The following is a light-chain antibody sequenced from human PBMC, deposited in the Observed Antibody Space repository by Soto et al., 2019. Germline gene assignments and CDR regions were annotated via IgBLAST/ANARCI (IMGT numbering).Light chain of an antibody. Sequence: DIQMTQSPSSLSAFVGDRVTITCRASQGISNYLAWYQQKPGRVPTLLIYAAYTLRSGLPSRFSGSGSGTDFPLTISSLQPEDVASYYCQEYTTAPFIFGPGTKVDIK. CDR1: QGISNY. J-gene: IGKJ3*01. CDR2: AAY. V-gene: IGKV1-27*01. CDR3: QEYTTAPFI.